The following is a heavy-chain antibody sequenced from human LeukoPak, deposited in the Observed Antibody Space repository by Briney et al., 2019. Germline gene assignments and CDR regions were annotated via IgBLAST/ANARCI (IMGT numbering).Heavy chain of an antibody. CDR1: GYTFTGYY. V-gene: IGHV1-2*06. Sequence: ASVKVSCKASGYTFTGYYMHWVRQAPGQGLEWMGRINPNSGGTNYAQKFQGRVTMTRDTSISTAYMELSRLRSDDTAAYYCARERDCSGGSCYMEDWFDPWGQGTLVTVSS. J-gene: IGHJ5*02. CDR2: INPNSGGT. D-gene: IGHD2-15*01. CDR3: ARERDCSGGSCYMEDWFDP.